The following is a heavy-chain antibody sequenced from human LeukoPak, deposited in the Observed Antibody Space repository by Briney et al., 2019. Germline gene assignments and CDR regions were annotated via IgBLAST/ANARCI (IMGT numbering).Heavy chain of an antibody. CDR2: ISSSSSYI. Sequence: GGSLRLSCAASGFTFSSYSMNWVRQAPGKGLEWVSSISSSSSYIYYADSVKGRFTISRDNAKNSLYLQMNSLRAEDTAVYYCARGSFGVVTEVDYWGQGTLVTVSS. CDR3: ARGSFGVVTEVDY. CDR1: GFTFSSYS. D-gene: IGHD3-3*01. J-gene: IGHJ4*02. V-gene: IGHV3-21*01.